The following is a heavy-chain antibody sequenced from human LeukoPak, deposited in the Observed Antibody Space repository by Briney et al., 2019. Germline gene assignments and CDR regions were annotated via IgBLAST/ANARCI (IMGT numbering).Heavy chain of an antibody. CDR1: GGSISSGTYY. CDR2: VYTSGTT. V-gene: IGHV4-61*02. J-gene: IGHJ5*02. Sequence: PSQTLSLTCTVSGGSISSGTYYWDWIRQPAGKGLEWIGRVYTSGTTPYNPSLKSRVTISVDTSRNQFSLNLNTVTAADTAVYYCARVLGTSSWFGPWGEGTLVTVSS. CDR3: ARVLGTSSWFGP. D-gene: IGHD2-2*01.